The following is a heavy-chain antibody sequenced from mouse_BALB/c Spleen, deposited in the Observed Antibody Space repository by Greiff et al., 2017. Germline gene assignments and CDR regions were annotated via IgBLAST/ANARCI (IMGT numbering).Heavy chain of an antibody. CDR3: ARDGNRYDGNY. J-gene: IGHJ2*01. V-gene: IGHV5-6-3*01. D-gene: IGHD2-14*01. CDR2: INSNGGST. CDR1: GFTFSSYG. Sequence: EVHLVESGGGLVQPGGSLKLSCAASGFTFSSYGMSWVRQTPDKRLELVATINSNGGSTYYPDSVKGRFTISRDNAKNTLYLQMSSLKSEDTAMYYCARDGNRYDGNYWGQGTTLTVSS.